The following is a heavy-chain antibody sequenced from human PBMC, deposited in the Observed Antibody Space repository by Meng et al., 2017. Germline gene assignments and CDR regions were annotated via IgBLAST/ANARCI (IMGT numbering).Heavy chain of an antibody. D-gene: IGHD6-25*01. J-gene: IGHJ4*02. CDR3: ARDEDISAAGKLFGDY. Sequence: VQVVQSGDELKKPGASVKVSCKPFGYNFPDYYIPWVRRAPGQGLEWMGRINPKSGDTHYAQKFQARVTMTGDTSISTAYMELSGLRSDDTAMYYCARDEDISAAGKLFGDYWGQGTLVTVSS. CDR2: INPKSGDT. V-gene: IGHV1-2*06. CDR1: GYNFPDYY.